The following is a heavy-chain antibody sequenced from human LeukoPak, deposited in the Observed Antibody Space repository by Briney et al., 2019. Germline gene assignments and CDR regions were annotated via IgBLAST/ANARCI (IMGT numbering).Heavy chain of an antibody. Sequence: GASVKVSCKVSGYTLTELSMHWVRQAPGKGLEWMGGFDPEDGETIYAQKFQGRVTMTEDTSTDTAYMELSSLRSEDTAVYYCATGYLTKWFPKRWFDPWGQGTLVTVSS. CDR2: FDPEDGET. V-gene: IGHV1-24*01. CDR3: ATGYLTKWFPKRWFDP. CDR1: GYTLTELS. D-gene: IGHD3-10*01. J-gene: IGHJ5*02.